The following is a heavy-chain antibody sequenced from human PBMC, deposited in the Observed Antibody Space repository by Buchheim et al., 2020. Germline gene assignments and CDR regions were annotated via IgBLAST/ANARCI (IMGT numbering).Heavy chain of an antibody. CDR3: ARSISSYNSGKDY. Sequence: EVQLVESGGGLVQPGGSLRLSCAASRFIFSSYSMNWVRQAPGKGLEWVSYISSSSSIIYYADSVKGRFTISRDNAKNSLYLQMNNLRAEDTAVYYCARSISSYNSGKDYWGQGTL. V-gene: IGHV3-48*01. J-gene: IGHJ4*02. D-gene: IGHD6-19*01. CDR1: RFIFSSYS. CDR2: ISSSSSII.